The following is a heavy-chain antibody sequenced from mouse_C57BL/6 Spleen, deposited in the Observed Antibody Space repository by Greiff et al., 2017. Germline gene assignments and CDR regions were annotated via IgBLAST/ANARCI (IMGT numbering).Heavy chain of an antibody. Sequence: QVQLQQPGAELVMPGASVKLSCKASGYTFTSYWMHWVKQRPGQGLEWIGEIDPSDSYTNYNQKVKGKSTLTVDKSSSTAYMQLSSLTSEDSAVYYCAREGSSGSWFAYWGQGTLVTVSA. CDR3: AREGSSGSWFAY. CDR2: IDPSDSYT. CDR1: GYTFTSYW. V-gene: IGHV1-69*01. D-gene: IGHD3-2*02. J-gene: IGHJ3*01.